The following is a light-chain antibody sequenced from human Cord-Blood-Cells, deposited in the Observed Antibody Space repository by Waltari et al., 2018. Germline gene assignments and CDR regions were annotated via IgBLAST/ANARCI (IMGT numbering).Light chain of an antibody. Sequence: EIVLTQSPGTLSLSPGERANLPCRASQSVSSSYLAWYQQRPGQAPRLLIYGASSRATGIPDRFSGSGSGTDFTLTISRLEPEDFAVYYCQQYGSSPMYTFGQGTKLEIK. CDR2: GAS. J-gene: IGKJ2*01. CDR1: QSVSSSY. CDR3: QQYGSSPMYT. V-gene: IGKV3-20*01.